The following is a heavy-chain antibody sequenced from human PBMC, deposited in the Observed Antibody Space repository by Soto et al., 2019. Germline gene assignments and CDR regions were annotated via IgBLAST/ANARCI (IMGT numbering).Heavy chain of an antibody. CDR2: IYYSGNT. CDR3: AREGGESSDGLYYFDS. D-gene: IGHD3-16*01. Sequence: SETLSLTCTVSGGSTSSDNYWSWIRQPPGKGLEWIGHIYYSGNTNYNPSLKSRLAISIDTSKNQFSLKLSSVTAADTAVYFCAREGGESSDGLYYFDSWGQGSLVTVSS. CDR1: GGSTSSDNY. V-gene: IGHV4-30-4*01. J-gene: IGHJ4*02.